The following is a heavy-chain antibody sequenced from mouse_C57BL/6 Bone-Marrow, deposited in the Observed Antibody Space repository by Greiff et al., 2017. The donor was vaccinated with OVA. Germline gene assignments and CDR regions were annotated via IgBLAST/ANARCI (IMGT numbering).Heavy chain of an antibody. CDR3: ARVQYYGSSYDWYFDV. V-gene: IGHV3-8*01. D-gene: IGHD1-1*01. Sequence: EVQLQQSGPGLAKPSQTLSLTCSVPGYSITSDYWNWIRKFPGNKLEYMGYISYSGSTYYNPSLKSRISITRDTSKNQYYLQLNSVTTEDTATYYCARVQYYGSSYDWYFDVWGTGTTVTVSS. CDR1: GYSITSDY. CDR2: ISYSGST. J-gene: IGHJ1*03.